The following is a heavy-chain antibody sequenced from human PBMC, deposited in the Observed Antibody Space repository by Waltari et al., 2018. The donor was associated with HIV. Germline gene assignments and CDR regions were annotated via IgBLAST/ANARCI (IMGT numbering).Heavy chain of an antibody. D-gene: IGHD3-10*01. CDR1: GLPCSKDW. Sequence: EVQLVESGGGLVKPGGSVRLSCAVAGLPCSKDWMNWVRQAPGKGLEWVGRIKSITDGGTTDYAAPVKGRFTISRDDSKNTLYLQMNSLKTEDTALYYCTTAPGGLRTWGQGTLVTVSS. J-gene: IGHJ4*02. CDR3: TTAPGGLRT. V-gene: IGHV3-15*01. CDR2: IKSITDGGTT.